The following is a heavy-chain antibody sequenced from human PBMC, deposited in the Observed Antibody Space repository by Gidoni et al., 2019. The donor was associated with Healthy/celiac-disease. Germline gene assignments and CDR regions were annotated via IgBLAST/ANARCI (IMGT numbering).Heavy chain of an antibody. V-gene: IGHV3-30*02. CDR3: AKDRDLYCSGGSCYPFDY. D-gene: IGHD2-15*01. J-gene: IGHJ4*02. Sequence: HVQLVESGGGVVQPGGSLRLSCAASGFTFSSYGMHWVRQAPGKGLEGVAFIRYDGSNKYYADSVKGRFTISRDNSKNTLYLQMNSLRAEDTAVYYCAKDRDLYCSGGSCYPFDYWGQGTLVTVSS. CDR1: GFTFSSYG. CDR2: IRYDGSNK.